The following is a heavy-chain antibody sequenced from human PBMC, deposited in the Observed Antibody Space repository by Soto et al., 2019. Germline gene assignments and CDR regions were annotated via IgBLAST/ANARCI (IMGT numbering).Heavy chain of an antibody. Sequence: PSETLSLTCAVYGGSFTGYYWNWIRQSPGKGLEWIGEVTHSGGTKYNPSLKSRVTISVDTSKNQFSLKLNSVTAADTAVYYCATSYYDFWSGLKYYFDYWGRGTMVTVSS. CDR2: VTHSGGT. CDR1: GGSFTGYY. CDR3: ATSYYDFWSGLKYYFDY. D-gene: IGHD3-3*01. V-gene: IGHV4-34*01. J-gene: IGHJ4*02.